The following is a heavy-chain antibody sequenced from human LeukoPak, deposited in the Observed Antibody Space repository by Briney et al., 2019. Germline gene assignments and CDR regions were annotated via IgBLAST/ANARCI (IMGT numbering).Heavy chain of an antibody. CDR1: GYTLTELS. J-gene: IGHJ5*02. CDR2: FDPEDGET. Sequence: ASVKVSCKVSGYTLTELSMHWVRQAPGKGLEWMGGFDPEDGETIYAQKFQGRVTMTEDTSTDTAYMELSSLRSEDTAVYYCATGGYDYGGQNWFDPWGQGTLVTVSS. V-gene: IGHV1-24*01. CDR3: ATGGYDYGGQNWFDP. D-gene: IGHD4-23*01.